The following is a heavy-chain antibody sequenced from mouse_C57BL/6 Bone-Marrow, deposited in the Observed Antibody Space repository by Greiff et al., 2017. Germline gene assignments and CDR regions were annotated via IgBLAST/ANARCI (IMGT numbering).Heavy chain of an antibody. CDR1: GYTFTDYN. CDR3: ARWYHAWFAY. Sequence: EVQGVESGPELVKPGASVKIPCKASGYTFTDYNMDWVKQSHGKSLEWIGDINPNNGGTIYNQKFKGKATLTVDKSSSTAYMELRSLTSEDTAVYYCARWYHAWFAYWGQGTLVTVSA. D-gene: IGHD1-1*02. V-gene: IGHV1-18*01. CDR2: INPNNGGT. J-gene: IGHJ3*01.